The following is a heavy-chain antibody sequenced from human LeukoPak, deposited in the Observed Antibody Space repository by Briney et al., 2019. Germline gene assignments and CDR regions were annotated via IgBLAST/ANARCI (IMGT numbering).Heavy chain of an antibody. J-gene: IGHJ4*02. Sequence: ASVKVSGKASGYTFTSYDINWVRQATGQGLGWKGWMNPNSGNTGYAQKFQGRVTMTRNTSISTAYMELSSRRSEDTAVYYCAREGYCSGGSCHERFDYWGQGTLVTVSS. CDR3: AREGYCSGGSCHERFDY. V-gene: IGHV1-8*01. CDR1: GYTFTSYD. D-gene: IGHD2-15*01. CDR2: MNPNSGNT.